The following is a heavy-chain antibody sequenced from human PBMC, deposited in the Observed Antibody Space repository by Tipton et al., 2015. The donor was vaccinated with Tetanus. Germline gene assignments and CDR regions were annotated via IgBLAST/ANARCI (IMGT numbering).Heavy chain of an antibody. V-gene: IGHV4-61*01. J-gene: IGHJ4*02. CDR2: TYYSGST. CDR1: GASIGSISYY. CDR3: ARDERYGDYAY. Sequence: TLSLTCTVSGASIGSISYYWSWIRKPPGKGLEWIGYTYYSGSTGYNPSLKSRVTISIDSSKNQFSLKLTSVTAADTAVYYCARDERYGDYAYWGQGALVTVSS. D-gene: IGHD4-17*01.